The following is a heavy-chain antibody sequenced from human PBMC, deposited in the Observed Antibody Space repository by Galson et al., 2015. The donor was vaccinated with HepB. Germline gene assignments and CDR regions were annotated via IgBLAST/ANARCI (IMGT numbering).Heavy chain of an antibody. CDR3: ARRQTPDYSGSGSYRLGFDY. D-gene: IGHD3-10*01. Sequence: ETLSLTCTVSGGSISSSSYYWGWIRQPPGKGLEWIGSIYYSGSTYYNPSLKSRVTISVDTSKNQFSLKLSSVTAADTAVFYCARRQTPDYSGSGSYRLGFDYWGQGTLVTVSS. V-gene: IGHV4-39*01. J-gene: IGHJ4*02. CDR2: IYYSGST. CDR1: GGSISSSSYY.